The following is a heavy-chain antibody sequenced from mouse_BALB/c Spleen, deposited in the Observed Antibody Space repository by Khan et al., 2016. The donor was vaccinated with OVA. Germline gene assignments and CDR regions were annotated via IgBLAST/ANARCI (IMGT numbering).Heavy chain of an antibody. J-gene: IGHJ3*01. CDR1: GFTFSDYY. CDR2: ISDGGSYT. V-gene: IGHV5-4*02. CDR3: TRGYYGDPFAY. Sequence: EVELVESGGGLVKPGGSLKLSCAASGFTFSDYYMYWVRQTPEKRLEWLATISDGGSYTYYPDSVKGRFTISRDDAKNNLYLQMSSLKSEDTAMYYCTRGYYGDPFAYWGQRTLVTISA. D-gene: IGHD2-13*01.